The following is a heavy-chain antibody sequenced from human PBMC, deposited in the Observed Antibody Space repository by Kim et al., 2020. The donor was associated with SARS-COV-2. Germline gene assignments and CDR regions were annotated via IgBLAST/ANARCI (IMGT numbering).Heavy chain of an antibody. D-gene: IGHD3-3*01. Sequence: GGSLRLSCAASGFTFSNAWMSWVRQAPGKGLEWVGRIKSKSGGGSTDYAAPGKGRFTISRDHSKNMQYLQMNSLKTEDTAVYYCTTDRPDIWSGYYSIWGLGYYYGMDVWGQGTTVTVSS. J-gene: IGHJ6*02. CDR1: GFTFSNAW. V-gene: IGHV3-15*01. CDR3: TTDRPDIWSGYYSIWGLGYYYGMDV. CDR2: IKSKSGGGST.